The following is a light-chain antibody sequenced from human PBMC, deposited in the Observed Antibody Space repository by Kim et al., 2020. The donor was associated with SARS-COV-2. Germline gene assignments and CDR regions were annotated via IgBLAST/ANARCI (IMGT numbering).Light chain of an antibody. J-gene: IGLJ1*01. CDR1: SSDVGGYNY. CDR2: DVS. CDR3: SSYTSSIPYV. V-gene: IGLV2-14*03. Sequence: GQSITISCTGTSSDVGGYNYVSWYQQHPGKAPILMIYDVSNRPSGVSNRFSGSKSGNTASLTISGLQAEDEADYYCSSYTSSIPYVFGTGTKVTVL.